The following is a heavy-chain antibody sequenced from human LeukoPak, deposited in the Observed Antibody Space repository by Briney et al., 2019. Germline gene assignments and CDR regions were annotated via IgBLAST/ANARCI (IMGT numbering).Heavy chain of an antibody. CDR2: IKQDGSEK. V-gene: IGHV3-7*01. J-gene: IGHJ6*03. CDR1: GFTFSSYW. D-gene: IGHD6-19*01. CDR3: AGRYSSGWYLALAYYYYYYMDV. Sequence: PGGSLRLSCAASGFTFSSYWMSWVRQAPGKGLEWVANIKQDGSEKYYVDSVKGRFTISRDNAKNSLYLQMNSLRAEDTAVYYCAGRYSSGWYLALAYYYYYYMDVWGKGTTVTVSS.